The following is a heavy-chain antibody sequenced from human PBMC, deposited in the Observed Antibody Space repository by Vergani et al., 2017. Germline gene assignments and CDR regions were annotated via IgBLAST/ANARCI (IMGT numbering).Heavy chain of an antibody. D-gene: IGHD4-17*01. V-gene: IGHV3-23*04. J-gene: IGHJ4*02. Sequence: EMQLVESGGGLVQPGGSLRLSCAASGFTFSSYAMSWVRQAPGKGLEWVSAISGSGGSTYYADSVKGRFTISRDNSKNTLYVQMNSLRAEDTAVYYCAKAPDYGDYFDYWGQGTLVTVSS. CDR2: ISGSGGST. CDR3: AKAPDYGDYFDY. CDR1: GFTFSSYA.